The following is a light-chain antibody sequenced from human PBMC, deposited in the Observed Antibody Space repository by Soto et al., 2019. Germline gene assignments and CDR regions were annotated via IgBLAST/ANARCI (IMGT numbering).Light chain of an antibody. CDR2: GAS. J-gene: IGKJ2*01. V-gene: IGKV3-11*01. Sequence: EIVLTQSPATLSLSPGERATLSCRASQSVSSYLAWYEQKPGQAPRLLIYGASNRATDIPARFSGSGSGTDLTLNIRSLEYGYVAVYYCQQRGNWPRTLGQGTKLDIK. CDR3: QQRGNWPRT. CDR1: QSVSSY.